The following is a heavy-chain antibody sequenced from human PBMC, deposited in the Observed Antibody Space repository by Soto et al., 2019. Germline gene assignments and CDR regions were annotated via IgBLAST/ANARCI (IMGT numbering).Heavy chain of an antibody. V-gene: IGHV3-64*01. D-gene: IGHD2-8*01. CDR1: GFTFSSYA. CDR3: ARVSLPDCTNGVCYKVYYYYYYMDV. Sequence: GGSLRLSCAASGFTFSSYAMHWVRQAPGKGLEYVSAISSNGGSTYYANSVKGRFTISRDNSKNTLYLQMGSLRAEDMAVYYCARVSLPDCTNGVCYKVYYYYYYMDVWGKGTTVTVSS. CDR2: ISSNGGST. J-gene: IGHJ6*03.